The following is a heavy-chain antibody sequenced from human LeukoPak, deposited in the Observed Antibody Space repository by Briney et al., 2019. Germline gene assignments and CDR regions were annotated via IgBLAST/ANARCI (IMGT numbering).Heavy chain of an antibody. J-gene: IGHJ3*02. CDR2: IHYSETT. D-gene: IGHD3-22*01. CDR1: GGSISSSTYY. CDR3: ARDRAYYDSSGYYPGAFDI. Sequence: PSETLSLTCTVSGGSISSSTYYWGWIRQPPGKGLEWIASIHYSETTYYNPSLKSRVTISVDTSKNQFSLKLRSVTAADTAVYYCARDRAYYDSSGYYPGAFDIWGQGTMVTVSS. V-gene: IGHV4-39*07.